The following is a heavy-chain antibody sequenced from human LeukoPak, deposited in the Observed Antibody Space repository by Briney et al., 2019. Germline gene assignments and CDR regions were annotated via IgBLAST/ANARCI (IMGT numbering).Heavy chain of an antibody. V-gene: IGHV3-74*01. D-gene: IGHD2-2*01. Sequence: GGSLRLSCVASGFTFSNYWMLWVRHAPGKGLMWVSLISTDGKSTRYAESVKGRFTISRDNAKNALYLQMDILRVEDTALYFCVIDYQFIQEVWGQGTTVTVSS. J-gene: IGHJ6*02. CDR3: VIDYQFIQEV. CDR2: ISTDGKST. CDR1: GFTFSNYW.